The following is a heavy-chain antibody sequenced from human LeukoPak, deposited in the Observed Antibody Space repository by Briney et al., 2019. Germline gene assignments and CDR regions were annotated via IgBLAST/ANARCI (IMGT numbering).Heavy chain of an antibody. CDR3: ARDPAGVGDYGDYGPLFDY. Sequence: SETLSLSCTVSGGSISSYYWSWIRQPPGKGLEWIGSIYYSGSTYYNPSLKSRVTISVDTSKNQFSLKLSSVTAADTAVYYCARDPAGVGDYGDYGPLFDYWGQGTLVTVSS. V-gene: IGHV4-39*07. CDR2: IYYSGST. J-gene: IGHJ4*02. D-gene: IGHD4-17*01. CDR1: GGSISSYY.